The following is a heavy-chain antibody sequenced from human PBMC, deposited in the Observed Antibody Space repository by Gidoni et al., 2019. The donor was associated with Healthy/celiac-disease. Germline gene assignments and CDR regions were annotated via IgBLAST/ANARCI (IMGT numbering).Heavy chain of an antibody. V-gene: IGHV4-39*01. CDR3: ARRPARNFLGPPDY. Sequence: QLQLQESGPGLVKPSETLSLTCTVSGGSISSSSYYWGWIRQPPGKGLAWVGSIYYSGSTYYNPSLKSRVTISVDTSKTQFSLKLSSVTAADTAVYYCARRPARNFLGPPDYWGQGTLVTVSS. CDR1: GGSISSSSYY. J-gene: IGHJ4*02. D-gene: IGHD3-3*01. CDR2: IYYSGST.